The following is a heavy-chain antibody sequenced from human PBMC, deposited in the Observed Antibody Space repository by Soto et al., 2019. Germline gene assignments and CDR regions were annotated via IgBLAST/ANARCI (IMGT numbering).Heavy chain of an antibody. V-gene: IGHV3-66*01. CDR1: GFIVSDTY. J-gene: IGHJ3*02. CDR3: AREPRYCRGGSCSITGDAYDI. D-gene: IGHD2-15*01. CDR2: ISNRGDT. Sequence: PGVSLRLSCTASGFIVSDTYVNWVRQDPRKEIEWVSVISNRGDTHYADSVRGRFRLSKDISDNTFHLQINNLRVEDTAVYYCAREPRYCRGGSCSITGDAYDIWGQGTMVTVSS.